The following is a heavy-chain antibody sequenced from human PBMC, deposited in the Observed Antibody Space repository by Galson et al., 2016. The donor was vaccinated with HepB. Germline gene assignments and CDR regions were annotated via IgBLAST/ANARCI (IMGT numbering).Heavy chain of an antibody. CDR3: ARDERWPRGMDV. CDR2: ISYDGNKK. J-gene: IGHJ6*02. Sequence: SLRLSCAASGFIFSTYGMHWVRQAPGKGLEWVAVISYDGNKKYYADSVIGRATISRDNSKNTVFLRVNSLRGVDTAVYYCARDERWPRGMDVWGQGTTVTVSS. CDR1: GFIFSTYG. V-gene: IGHV3-30*03. D-gene: IGHD6-19*01.